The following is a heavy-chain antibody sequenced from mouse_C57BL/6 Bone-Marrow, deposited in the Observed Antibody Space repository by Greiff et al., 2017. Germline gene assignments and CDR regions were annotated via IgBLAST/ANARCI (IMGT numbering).Heavy chain of an antibody. CDR1: GYTFTSYW. V-gene: IGHV1-50*01. CDR3: ARTLDAMDY. J-gene: IGHJ4*01. CDR2: IDPSDSYT. Sequence: VQLQQPGAELVKPGASVKLFCKASGYTFTSYWMQWVKQRPGQGLEWIGEIDPSDSYTNYNQKFKGKATLTVDTSSSTAYMQLSSLTSEDSAVYYCARTLDAMDYWGQGTSVTVSS.